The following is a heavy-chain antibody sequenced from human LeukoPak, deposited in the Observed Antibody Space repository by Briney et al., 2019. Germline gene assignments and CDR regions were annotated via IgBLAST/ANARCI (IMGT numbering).Heavy chain of an antibody. Sequence: GGSLRLSCSASGFTISSYWMHWVCQAPGKGLVWVSRINPAGSVTNHADSVRGRFTISRDTATNTLYLEMNSLRAEDTAVYYCSRDFVGAEDYWGQGTLVTVSS. D-gene: IGHD3-16*01. CDR1: GFTISSYW. V-gene: IGHV3-74*01. J-gene: IGHJ4*02. CDR2: INPAGSVT. CDR3: SRDFVGAEDY.